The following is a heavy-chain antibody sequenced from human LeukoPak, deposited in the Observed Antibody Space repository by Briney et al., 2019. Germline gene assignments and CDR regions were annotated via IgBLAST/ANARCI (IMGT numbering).Heavy chain of an antibody. D-gene: IGHD6-13*01. CDR1: GCTFSCYG. Sequence: GGSLRLSCAASGCTFSCYGMHWVRLAGRKGLEWVAFIRYDGSNKYYADSVKGRFTISRDNSKNTLYLQMNSLRAEDTAVYYCAKDEWVAAAGTALTWYYYGMDVWGQGTTVSVSS. CDR2: IRYDGSNK. V-gene: IGHV3-30*02. J-gene: IGHJ6*02. CDR3: AKDEWVAAAGTALTWYYYGMDV.